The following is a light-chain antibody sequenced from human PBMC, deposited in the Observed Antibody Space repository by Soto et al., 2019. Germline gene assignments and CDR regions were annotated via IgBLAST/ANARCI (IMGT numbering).Light chain of an antibody. V-gene: IGKV1-9*01. J-gene: IGKJ4*01. CDR3: QQLKGYPLT. CDR1: QGIDSN. Sequence: DIHLTQSPSFLSASVGDRVTITCRSSQGIDSNLAWYQQKPGRAPKLLIYTACALQSGVQSRFRGSGSGTEFTLTISSLQHEDLASYYCQQLKGYPLTFGGGTKVEIK. CDR2: TAC.